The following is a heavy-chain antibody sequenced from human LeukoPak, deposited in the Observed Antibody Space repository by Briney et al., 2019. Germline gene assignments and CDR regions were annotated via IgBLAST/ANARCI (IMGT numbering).Heavy chain of an antibody. Sequence: KPSQTLSLTCTVSGGSISSGGYYWSWIRQHPGKGLEWIGYIYYSGSTYYNPSLKSRVTISVDTSKNQFSLKLSSATAADTAVYYCAWGRIGYYYDSSGPIFQHWGQGTLVTVSS. CDR3: AWGRIGYYYDSSGPIFQH. J-gene: IGHJ1*01. V-gene: IGHV4-31*03. CDR2: IYYSGST. CDR1: GGSISSGGYY. D-gene: IGHD3-22*01.